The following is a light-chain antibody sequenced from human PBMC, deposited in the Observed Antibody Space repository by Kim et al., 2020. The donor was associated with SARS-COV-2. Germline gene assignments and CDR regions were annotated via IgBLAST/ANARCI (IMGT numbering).Light chain of an antibody. CDR1: QGISTW. CDR3: QQAHTFPYT. J-gene: IGKJ2*01. Sequence: SASVGDAVSITCRASQGISTWLAWYQQKPGKAPKLLISGASTWQSGIPSRFSGSGSGTDFTLTISSLQPEDFATYYCQQAHTFPYTFGQGTKLEI. CDR2: GAS. V-gene: IGKV1-12*01.